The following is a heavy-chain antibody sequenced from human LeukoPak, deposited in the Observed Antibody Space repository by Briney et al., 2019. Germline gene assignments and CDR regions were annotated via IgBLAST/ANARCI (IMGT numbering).Heavy chain of an antibody. Sequence: GESLKISCKGSGYSFTSYWIGWVRQMPGKGLEWMGIIYPGGSDTRYSPSFQGQVTISADKSISTAYLQWSSLKASDTAMYYCARRGIAAAAHPDYWGQGTLVTVSP. D-gene: IGHD6-25*01. CDR2: IYPGGSDT. CDR3: ARRGIAAAAHPDY. J-gene: IGHJ4*02. V-gene: IGHV5-51*01. CDR1: GYSFTSYW.